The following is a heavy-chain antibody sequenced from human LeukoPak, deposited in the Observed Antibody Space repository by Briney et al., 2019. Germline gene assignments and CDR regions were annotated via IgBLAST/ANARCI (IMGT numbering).Heavy chain of an antibody. CDR1: GGSISSYY. D-gene: IGHD1-26*01. CDR2: IYYSGST. CDR3: ARFSGSYGTDY. Sequence: PSETLSLTCTVSGGSISSYYWSWIRQPPGKGLEWIGNIYYSGSTNYNPSLKSRVTISVDTSKNQFSLKLSSVTAADTAVYYCARFSGSYGTDYWGQGTLVTVSS. V-gene: IGHV4-59*01. J-gene: IGHJ4*02.